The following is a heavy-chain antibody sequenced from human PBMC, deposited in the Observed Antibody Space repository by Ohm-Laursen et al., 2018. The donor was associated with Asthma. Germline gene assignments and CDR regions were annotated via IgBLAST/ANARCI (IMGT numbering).Heavy chain of an antibody. J-gene: IGHJ4*02. Sequence: SLRLSCAASGFTFSSYGIHWVRQAPGKGLEGVALVSYDGDNRYYADSVKGRFTISRDNSKNTVYLQMNSLRSEDTGVYYCARERWLFLLIADYWGQGTQVTVSS. V-gene: IGHV3-30*03. CDR1: GFTFSSYG. CDR2: VSYDGDNR. CDR3: ARERWLFLLIADY. D-gene: IGHD3-22*01.